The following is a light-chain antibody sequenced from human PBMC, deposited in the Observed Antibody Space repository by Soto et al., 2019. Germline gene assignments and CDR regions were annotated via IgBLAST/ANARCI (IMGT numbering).Light chain of an antibody. CDR3: QKYFSAPWT. CDR2: KAS. J-gene: IGKJ1*01. V-gene: IGKV1-5*03. CDR1: QSISSW. Sequence: DIQMTQSPSTLSASVGDRVTITCRASQSISSWLAWYQQKPGKAPKLLIYKASSLESGVPSRFSGSGSGTEFTLTISSLQPDDFATYYCQKYFSAPWTFGQGTKVDIK.